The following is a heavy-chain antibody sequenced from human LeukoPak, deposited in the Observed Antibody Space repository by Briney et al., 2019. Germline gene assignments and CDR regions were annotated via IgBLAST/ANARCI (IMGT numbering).Heavy chain of an antibody. V-gene: IGHV4-59*01. CDR2: IYYSGST. D-gene: IGHD3-3*01. J-gene: IGHJ3*02. CDR3: ATHPSTISYRGAFDI. Sequence: SETLSLTCTVSGGPISSYYWSWIRQPPGKGLEWIGYIYYSGSTNYNPSLKSRVTISVDTSKYQFSLKLSSVTAADTAVYYCATHPSTISYRGAFDIWGQGTMVTVSS. CDR1: GGPISSYY.